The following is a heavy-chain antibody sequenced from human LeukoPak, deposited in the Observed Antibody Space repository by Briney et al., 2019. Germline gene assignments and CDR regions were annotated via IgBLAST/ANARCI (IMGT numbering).Heavy chain of an antibody. CDR2: IRGKANTDAT. Sequence: GGSLRLSCAASGYTFSGSAIHWVRQASGKGLEWVGLIRGKANTDATAYGASVKGRFTISRDDSKNTAYLQMNSLKTEDTAVYYSTMGYYDSSGYYVTGRDWGQGTLVTVSS. D-gene: IGHD3-22*01. V-gene: IGHV3-73*01. J-gene: IGHJ4*02. CDR1: GYTFSGSA. CDR3: TMGYYDSSGYYVTGRD.